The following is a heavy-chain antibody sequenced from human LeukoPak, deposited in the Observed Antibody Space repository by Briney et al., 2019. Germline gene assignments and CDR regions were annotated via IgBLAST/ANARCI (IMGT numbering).Heavy chain of an antibody. J-gene: IGHJ3*02. CDR1: GFTFRSYA. CDR2: ISGSDGST. V-gene: IGHV3-23*01. D-gene: IGHD5-18*01. Sequence: GGSLRLSCTASGFTFRSYAMSWVRQAPGKGLEWVSAISGSDGSTYYADSVKGRFTISRDNSKNTLYLQMNSLRVEDTAMYYCARDTRGYTYADASDIWGQGTM. CDR3: ARDTRGYTYADASDI.